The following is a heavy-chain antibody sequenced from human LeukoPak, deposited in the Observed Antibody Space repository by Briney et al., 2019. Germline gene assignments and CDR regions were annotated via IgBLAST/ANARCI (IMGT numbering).Heavy chain of an antibody. D-gene: IGHD3-3*01. V-gene: IGHV3-7*01. CDR3: ARGKSGYAFDI. J-gene: IGHJ3*02. CDR2: IKQDGSEK. CDR1: GFTFSYHW. Sequence: GGSLRLSCAASGFTFSYHWMTWVRQAPGKGLEWVANIKQDGSEKYYVDSVKGRFTISRGNAKNSLYLQMNSLRAEDTAVYYCARGKSGYAFDIWGQGTMVTVSS.